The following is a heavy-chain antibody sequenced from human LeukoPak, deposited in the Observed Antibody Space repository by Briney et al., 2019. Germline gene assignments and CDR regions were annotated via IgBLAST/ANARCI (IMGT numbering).Heavy chain of an antibody. CDR3: ACRDLSSTWSYP. Sequence: GESLKISCKGIGYSFTSYWIGWVRQMPGKGLEWMGVIYPSDSRTRYNPSFQGQVTISVDKSISTAYLQWVSLKASDTAMYYCACRDLSSTWSYPWGQGTLVTVSS. CDR2: IYPSDSRT. J-gene: IGHJ5*02. CDR1: GYSFTSYW. D-gene: IGHD6-13*01. V-gene: IGHV5-51*01.